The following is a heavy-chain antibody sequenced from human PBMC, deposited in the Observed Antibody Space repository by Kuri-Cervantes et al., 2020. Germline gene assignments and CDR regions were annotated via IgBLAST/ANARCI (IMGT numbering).Heavy chain of an antibody. D-gene: IGHD2-21*02. CDR3: ATILGYCGGDCPQD. CDR2: INAGNGNT. Sequence: ASVKVSCKASGYTFTSYAMHWVRQAPGQRLEWMGWINAGNGNTKYSQKFQGRVTITRDTSASTDYMELSSLRSEDTAVYYCATILGYCGGDCPQDWGQGTLVTVSS. V-gene: IGHV1-3*01. CDR1: GYTFTSYA. J-gene: IGHJ4*02.